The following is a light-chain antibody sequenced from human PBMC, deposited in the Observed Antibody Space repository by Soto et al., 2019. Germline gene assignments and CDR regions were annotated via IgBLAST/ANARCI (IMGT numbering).Light chain of an antibody. Sequence: EVVMTQSPATLSVSPEERATLSCRASQFVSTNLAWYQQKPGQAPRLLIYSASTRATGIPARFSGSGSGTEFTLTISSLQSEDSAVYYCQQFNNWPPLTFGGGTKVEIK. CDR3: QQFNNWPPLT. V-gene: IGKV3-15*01. J-gene: IGKJ4*01. CDR1: QFVSTN. CDR2: SAS.